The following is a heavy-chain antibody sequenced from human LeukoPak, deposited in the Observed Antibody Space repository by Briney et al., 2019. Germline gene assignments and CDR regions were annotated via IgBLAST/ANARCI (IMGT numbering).Heavy chain of an antibody. Sequence: PSETLSLTCTVSGGSISSYYWSWVRQPAGKGLEWIGRIYSSGSIIYNPSLKSRVTMSVDTSKNQFSLKLSSVTAADTAVYYCARDLRIAAAGTWDWFDPWGQGTLVTVSS. CDR1: GGSISSYY. V-gene: IGHV4-4*07. CDR2: IYSSGSI. D-gene: IGHD6-13*01. CDR3: ARDLRIAAAGTWDWFDP. J-gene: IGHJ5*02.